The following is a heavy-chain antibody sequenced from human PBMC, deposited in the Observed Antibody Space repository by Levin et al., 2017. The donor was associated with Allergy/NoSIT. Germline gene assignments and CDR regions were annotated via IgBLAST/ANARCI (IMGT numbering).Heavy chain of an antibody. CDR1: GFSLSTSGMC. J-gene: IGHJ4*02. V-gene: IGHV2-70*11. Sequence: GSGPTLVKPTQTLTLTCTFSGFSLSTSGMCVSWIRQPPGKALEWLARIDWDDDKYYSTSLKTRLTISKDTSKNQVVLTMTNMDPVDTATYYCARTAYYYDSSGYYPDFDYWGQGTLVTVSS. CDR2: IDWDDDK. D-gene: IGHD3-22*01. CDR3: ARTAYYYDSSGYYPDFDY.